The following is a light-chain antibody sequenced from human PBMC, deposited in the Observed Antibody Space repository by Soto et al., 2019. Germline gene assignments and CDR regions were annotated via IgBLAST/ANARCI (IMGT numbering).Light chain of an antibody. CDR3: QHRSNWPLT. CDR1: QSVSSSY. CDR2: GAS. V-gene: IGKV3D-20*02. J-gene: IGKJ4*01. Sequence: VFTQSPCTLSLSPGERATLSCRASQSVSSSYLAWYQQKPGQAPRLLIYGASTRATGIPDKFSGSGSGTDFTLTISRLEPEDFAVYYCQHRSNWPLTFGGGTKVDIK.